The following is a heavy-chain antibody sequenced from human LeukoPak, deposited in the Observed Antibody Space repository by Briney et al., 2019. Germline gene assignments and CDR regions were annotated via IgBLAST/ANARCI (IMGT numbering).Heavy chain of an antibody. D-gene: IGHD2-15*01. J-gene: IGHJ4*02. CDR2: ISTYNGDT. V-gene: IGHV1-18*01. CDR3: ARDGCSGVSCFPDY. CDR1: GYTFTSYG. Sequence: ASVKVSCKASGYTFTSYGISWERQAPGQGLEWMGWISTYNGDTNYAQMLQGRVTMTTDTSTSTTYMELRTLRSDDTAVYYCARDGCSGVSCFPDYWGQGTLVTVSS.